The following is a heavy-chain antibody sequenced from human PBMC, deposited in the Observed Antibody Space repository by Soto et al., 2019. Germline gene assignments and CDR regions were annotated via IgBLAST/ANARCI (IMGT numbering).Heavy chain of an antibody. CDR2: ISSSGSTI. D-gene: IGHD2-21*02. CDR1: GFTFSSYE. V-gene: IGHV3-48*03. CDR3: ARGVSVVTPEYYYYYGMDV. J-gene: IGHJ6*02. Sequence: EVQLVESGGGLVQPGGSLRLSCAASGFTFSSYEMNWVRQAPGKGLEWVSYISSSGSTIYYADSVKGRFTISRDNAKNSLYLQMNSLRAEDTAVYYCARGVSVVTPEYYYYYGMDVWGQGTTVTVSS.